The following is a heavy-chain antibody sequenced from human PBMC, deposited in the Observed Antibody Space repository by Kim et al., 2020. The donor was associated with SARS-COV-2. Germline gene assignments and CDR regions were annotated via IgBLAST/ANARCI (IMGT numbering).Heavy chain of an antibody. CDR3: VKQVGVAAAGNYFQH. D-gene: IGHD6-13*01. V-gene: IGHV3-23*01. Sequence: SVKGRFTISRDNSKTTLYLQMNSLRAEDTAVYYCVKQVGVAAAGNYFQHWGQGTLVTVSS. J-gene: IGHJ1*01.